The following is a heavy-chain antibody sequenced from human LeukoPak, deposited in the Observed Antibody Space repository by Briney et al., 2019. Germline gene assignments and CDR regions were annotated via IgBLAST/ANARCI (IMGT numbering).Heavy chain of an antibody. J-gene: IGHJ4*02. CDR3: VKEGGLMIRRYYFDY. V-gene: IGHV3-30*02. CDR1: GFTFSSYG. Sequence: GGSLRLSCAASGFTFSSYGMHWVRQAPGKGLEWVAFIRYDGSNKYYADSAKGRFTISRDNSKNTLYLQMNSLRAEDTAVYYCVKEGGLMIRRYYFDYWGQGTLVTVSS. CDR2: IRYDGSNK. D-gene: IGHD3-16*01.